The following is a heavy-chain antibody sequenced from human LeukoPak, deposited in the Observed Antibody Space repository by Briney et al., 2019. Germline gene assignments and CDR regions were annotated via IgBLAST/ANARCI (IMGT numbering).Heavy chain of an antibody. Sequence: ASVKVSCKASGYTFTSYGISWVRQAPGQGLEWMGWINTNTGNPTYAQGFTGRFVFSLDTSVSTAYLQISSLKAEDTAVYYCARGLSAGKLRYFDWLLYYWGQGTLVTVSS. CDR3: ARGLSAGKLRYFDWLLYY. D-gene: IGHD3-9*01. J-gene: IGHJ4*02. CDR2: INTNTGNP. V-gene: IGHV7-4-1*02. CDR1: GYTFTSYG.